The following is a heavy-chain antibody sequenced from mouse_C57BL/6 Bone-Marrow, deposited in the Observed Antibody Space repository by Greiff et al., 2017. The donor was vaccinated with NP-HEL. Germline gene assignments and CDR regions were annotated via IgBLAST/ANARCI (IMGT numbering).Heavy chain of an antibody. CDR2: ISSGGSYT. V-gene: IGHV5-6*02. CDR3: ARIWLRRYWYFDV. CDR1: GFTFSSYG. J-gene: IGHJ1*03. D-gene: IGHD2-2*01. Sequence: DVKLVESGGDLVKPGGSLKLSCAASGFTFSSYGMSWVRQTPDKRLEWVATISSGGSYTYYPDSVKGRFTISRDNAKNTLYLQMSSLKSEDTAMYYCARIWLRRYWYFDVWGTGTTVTVSS.